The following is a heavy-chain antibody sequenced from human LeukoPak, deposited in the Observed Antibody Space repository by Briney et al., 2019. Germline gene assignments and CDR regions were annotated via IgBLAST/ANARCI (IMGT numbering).Heavy chain of an antibody. D-gene: IGHD1-26*01. V-gene: IGHV1-69*04. CDR3: ARGRIVGATIDY. J-gene: IGHJ4*02. CDR1: GGTFSSYA. Sequence: ASVKVSCKASGGTFSSYAISWVRQAPGQGLEWMGRIIPILGIANYAQKFQGRVTITADKSTSTAYMELCSLRSEDTAVYYCARGRIVGATIDYWGQGTLVTVSS. CDR2: IIPILGIA.